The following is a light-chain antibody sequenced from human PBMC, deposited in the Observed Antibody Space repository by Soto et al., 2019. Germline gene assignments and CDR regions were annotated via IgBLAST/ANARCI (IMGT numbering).Light chain of an antibody. J-gene: IGKJ1*01. CDR3: HQYGSSPWT. V-gene: IGKV3-20*01. CDR2: GAS. Sequence: ETVLTQSPGTLSLSPGERATLSCRASQTIRSNYLAWYRQTPGQAPRLLIYGASNRATGIAYRFSGSGSGTDFTLIISRLEPEDFALYYCHQYGSSPWTFGQGTKVEIK. CDR1: QTIRSNY.